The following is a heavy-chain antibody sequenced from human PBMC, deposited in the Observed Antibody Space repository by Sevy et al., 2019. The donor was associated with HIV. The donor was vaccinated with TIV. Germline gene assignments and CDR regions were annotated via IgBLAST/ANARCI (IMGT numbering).Heavy chain of an antibody. CDR2: IYTSGST. Sequence: SETLSLTCTVSGGSISSGSYYWSWIRQPAGKGLEWIGRIYTSGSTNYNPSLKSRVTISVDTSKNQFSLKLSSVTAADTAVYYCARSSGSTTVVTRPEELGMLGAFDIWGQGTMVTVSS. CDR1: GGSISSGSYY. D-gene: IGHD4-17*01. CDR3: ARSSGSTTVVTRPEELGMLGAFDI. V-gene: IGHV4-61*02. J-gene: IGHJ3*02.